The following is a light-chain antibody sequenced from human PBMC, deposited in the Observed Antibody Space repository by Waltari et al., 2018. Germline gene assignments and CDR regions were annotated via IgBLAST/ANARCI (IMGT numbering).Light chain of an antibody. V-gene: IGKV1-5*03. CDR2: MAS. Sequence: DIQMTQSPSTLPASVGDRVTIPCRASQSVGTWLAWYQQKPGKAPKLLIYMASSLESGVPSRFSGSGSGTEFTLTISGLQPDDFATYSCQQYSSFSTFGQGTKV. CDR1: QSVGTW. CDR3: QQYSSFST. J-gene: IGKJ2*01.